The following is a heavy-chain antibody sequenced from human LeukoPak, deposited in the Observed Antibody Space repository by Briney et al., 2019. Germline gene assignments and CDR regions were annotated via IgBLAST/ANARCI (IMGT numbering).Heavy chain of an antibody. J-gene: IGHJ4*02. V-gene: IGHV4-30-4*08. CDR3: ARGVSGYYYVGFDY. CDR2: IYYSGST. D-gene: IGHD3-22*01. Sequence: SQTLSLTCTVSGGSISSGDYYWSWIRQPPGKGLEWIGYIYYSGSTYYNPSLKSRVTISVDTSKNQFSLKLSSVTAADTAVYYCARGVSGYYYVGFDYWGQGTLVTVSS. CDR1: GGSISSGDYY.